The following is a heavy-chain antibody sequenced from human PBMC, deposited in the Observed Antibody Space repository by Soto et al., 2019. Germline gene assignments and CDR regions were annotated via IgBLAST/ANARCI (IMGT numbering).Heavy chain of an antibody. CDR1: GGTFSSYS. CDR3: RFIARDYSMDYYGMDV. D-gene: IGHD4-4*01. CDR2: IIPIFGTA. J-gene: IGHJ6*02. V-gene: IGHV1-69*06. Sequence: ASVNVSCKSSGGTFSSYSISWVRQAPGQGLEWMGGIIPIFGTANYAQKFQGRVTITADKSTSTAYMELSSLRSEDTAVYYCRFIARDYSMDYYGMDVWGQGTTVTVSS.